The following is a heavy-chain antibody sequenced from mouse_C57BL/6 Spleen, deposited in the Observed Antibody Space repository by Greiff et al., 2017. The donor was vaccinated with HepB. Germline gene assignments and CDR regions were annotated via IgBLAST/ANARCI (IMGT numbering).Heavy chain of an antibody. CDR1: GYTFTRYT. D-gene: IGHD1-1*01. J-gene: IGHJ2*01. Sequence: VKLQQSGAELARPGASVKMSWKASGYTFTRYTMHGVNQRPVQGLEWIGYINPSSGYTKYNQKFKDKAPLTADKYSSTAYLQLGSLTSVVSAVYYYAELRACATRYWAELTPPSDSS. CDR2: INPSSGYT. CDR3: AELRACATRY. V-gene: IGHV1-4*01.